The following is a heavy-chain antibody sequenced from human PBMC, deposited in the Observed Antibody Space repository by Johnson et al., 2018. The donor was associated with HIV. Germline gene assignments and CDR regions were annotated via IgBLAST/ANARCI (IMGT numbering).Heavy chain of an antibody. CDR3: AKVHSSWYATIVDDAFDI. J-gene: IGHJ3*02. CDR2: ISWNSGSI. V-gene: IGHV3-20*04. D-gene: IGHD6-13*01. Sequence: VQLVESGGGVVRPGGSLRLSCAASGFTFDDYGMSWVRQAPGKGLEWVSGISWNSGSIGYADSVKGRFTISRDNAKNSLYLQMNSLRAEDTALYYCAKVHSSWYATIVDDAFDIWGQGTMVTVSS. CDR1: GFTFDDYG.